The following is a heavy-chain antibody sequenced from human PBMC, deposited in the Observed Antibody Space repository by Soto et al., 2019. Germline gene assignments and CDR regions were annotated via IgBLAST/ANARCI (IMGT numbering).Heavy chain of an antibody. D-gene: IGHD3-3*01. J-gene: IGHJ6*02. Sequence: SETLSLTSTVSGGSISSYYWSWIRQPPGKGLEWIGYIYYSGSTNYNPSLKSRVTISVDTSKNQFSLKLSSVTAADTAVYYCARDQPYYDFWSGYYGGYYYYYGMDVWGQGTTVTVSS. CDR2: IYYSGST. CDR3: ARDQPYYDFWSGYYGGYYYYYGMDV. CDR1: GGSISSYY. V-gene: IGHV4-59*01.